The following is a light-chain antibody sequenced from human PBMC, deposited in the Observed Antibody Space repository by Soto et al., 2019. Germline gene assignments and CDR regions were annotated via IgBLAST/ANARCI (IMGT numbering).Light chain of an antibody. J-gene: IGKJ1*01. CDR2: GPS. Sequence: EIVMTQSPGTLSVSPGESATLSCRASQSVSGNLAWYQQKPGQAPRLLIYGPSTRATGIPARFSGSGSGTEFTLTISSMQSEEFADYYCQEYNNWPRTFGQGTKVEVK. CDR3: QEYNNWPRT. CDR1: QSVSGN. V-gene: IGKV3-15*01.